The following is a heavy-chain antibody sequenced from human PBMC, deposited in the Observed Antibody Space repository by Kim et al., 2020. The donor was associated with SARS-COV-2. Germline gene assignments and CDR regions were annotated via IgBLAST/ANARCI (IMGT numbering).Heavy chain of an antibody. V-gene: IGHV3-30*18. J-gene: IGHJ4*02. Sequence: GGSLRLSCAVSGFTFSSYGMHWVRQAPGKGLEWVAVISYDGSNKYYADSVKGRFTISRDNSKNTLYLQMNSLRAEDTAVYYCAKMLTYYDILTGPNDYWGQGTLVTVSS. CDR1: GFTFSSYG. D-gene: IGHD3-9*01. CDR3: AKMLTYYDILTGPNDY. CDR2: ISYDGSNK.